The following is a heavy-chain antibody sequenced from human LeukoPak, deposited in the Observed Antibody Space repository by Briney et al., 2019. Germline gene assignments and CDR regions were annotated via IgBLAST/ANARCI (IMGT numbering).Heavy chain of an antibody. CDR1: GGSFSDYY. D-gene: IGHD3-10*01. CDR2: INHSGST. CDR3: ARGLHYYGSGSYYRGAFDI. Sequence: PSETLSLTCGVYGGSFSDYYWSWIRQPPGKGLEWIGEINHSGSTNYSPSLKSRVTISVDMSKNQFSLKLSSVTAADTAVYYCARGLHYYGSGSYYRGAFDIWGQGTMVTVSS. J-gene: IGHJ3*02. V-gene: IGHV4-34*01.